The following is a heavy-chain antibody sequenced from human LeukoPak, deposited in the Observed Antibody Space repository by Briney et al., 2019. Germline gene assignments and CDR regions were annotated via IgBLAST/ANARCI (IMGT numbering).Heavy chain of an antibody. D-gene: IGHD6-13*01. CDR1: GFTFSSYS. CDR2: ISSSSSTI. CDR3: ARDPSPSIAAAGTDNWFDP. V-gene: IGHV3-48*02. Sequence: GRSLRLSCAASGFTFSSYSMNWVRQAPGKGLEWVSYISSSSSTIYYADSVKGRFTISRDNAKNSLYLQMNSLRDEDTAVYYCARDPSPSIAAAGTDNWFDPWGQGTLVTVSS. J-gene: IGHJ5*02.